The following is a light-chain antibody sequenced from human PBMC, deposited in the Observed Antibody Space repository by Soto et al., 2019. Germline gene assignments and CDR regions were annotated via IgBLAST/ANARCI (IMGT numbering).Light chain of an antibody. V-gene: IGKV1-9*01. J-gene: IGKJ1*01. Sequence: QVTHSPSSLSASVGDRVPITCRSLPGISSNLALYQQKPGRAPKLLNFGASTLQSGVTSRFSGSGYGTDFTLTISSLQPDDFATYFCQKLNAYPPWTFGQGTKGEIK. CDR1: PGISSN. CDR2: GAS. CDR3: QKLNAYPPWT.